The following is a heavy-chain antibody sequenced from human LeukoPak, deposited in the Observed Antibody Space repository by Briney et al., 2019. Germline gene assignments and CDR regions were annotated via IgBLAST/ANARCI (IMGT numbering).Heavy chain of an antibody. J-gene: IGHJ4*02. CDR3: GRRNYGVVDY. V-gene: IGHV4-59*01. CDR2: IFYSGST. D-gene: IGHD2-21*01. CDR1: GGSINNYY. Sequence: PSETLSLTCTVSGGSINNYYWSWIRQPPGKGLEWIGYIFYSGSTKYNPSLKSRVTISVDTSKNQFSLKLSSVTAADTAVYYCGRRNYGVVDYWGQGTLVTVSS.